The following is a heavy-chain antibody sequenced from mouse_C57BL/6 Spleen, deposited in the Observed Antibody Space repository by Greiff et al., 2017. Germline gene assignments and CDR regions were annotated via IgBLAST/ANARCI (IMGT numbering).Heavy chain of an antibody. V-gene: IGHV2-2*01. Sequence: QVQLQQSGPGLVQPSQSLSITCTVSGFSLTSYGVHWVRQSPGKGLEWLGVIWSGGSTAYNAAFISRLSISKDNSKSQVFFKMNSLQADDTAIYYCARRAGSPYAMDYWGQGTSVTVSS. CDR1: GFSLTSYG. CDR3: ARRAGSPYAMDY. J-gene: IGHJ4*01. CDR2: IWSGGST.